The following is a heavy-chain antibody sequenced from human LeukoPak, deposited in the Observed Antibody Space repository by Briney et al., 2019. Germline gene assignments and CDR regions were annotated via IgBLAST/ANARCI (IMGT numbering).Heavy chain of an antibody. CDR3: ARATRLYGDYGRGYYYMDV. J-gene: IGHJ6*03. V-gene: IGHV3-21*01. CDR2: ISSSSSYI. CDR1: GFTFSTYS. Sequence: GGSLRLSCAASGFTFSTYSMNWVRQAPGKGLEWVSSISSSSSYIYYADSVKGRFAISRDNAKNSLYLQMNSLRAEDTAVYYCARATRLYGDYGRGYYYMDVWGKGTTVTVSS. D-gene: IGHD4-17*01.